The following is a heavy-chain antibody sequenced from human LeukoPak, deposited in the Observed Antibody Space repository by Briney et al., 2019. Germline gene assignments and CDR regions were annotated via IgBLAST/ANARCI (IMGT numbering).Heavy chain of an antibody. CDR2: ISSSGSTI. Sequence: GGSLRLSCAASGFTFSDYYMSWIRQAPGKGLEWVSYISSSGSTIYYADSVKGRFTISRDNAKNSLYLQMNSLRAEDTAVYYCARDRCTSTSPQEVFDYWGQGTLVTVSS. CDR3: ARDRCTSTSPQEVFDY. J-gene: IGHJ4*02. CDR1: GFTFSDYY. D-gene: IGHD2-2*01. V-gene: IGHV3-11*04.